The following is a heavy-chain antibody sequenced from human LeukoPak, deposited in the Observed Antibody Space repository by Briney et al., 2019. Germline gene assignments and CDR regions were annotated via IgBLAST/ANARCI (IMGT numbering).Heavy chain of an antibody. D-gene: IGHD4-17*01. V-gene: IGHV4-59*01. CDR2: IYHSGST. Sequence: SETLSLTCTVSGGSISSYYWSWIRQPPGKGLEWIGYIYHSGSTNYNPSLKSRVTISVDTSKNQFSLKLSSVTAADTAVYYCARERGYGDYGAFDIWGQGTMVTVSS. CDR3: ARERGYGDYGAFDI. J-gene: IGHJ3*02. CDR1: GGSISSYY.